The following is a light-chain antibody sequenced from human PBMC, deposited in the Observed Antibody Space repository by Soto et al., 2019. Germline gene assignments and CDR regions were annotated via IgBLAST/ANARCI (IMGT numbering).Light chain of an antibody. Sequence: DIQLTQSPSLLSASVGDRVTITCRASQGISSHLAWYQQKSGKAPKLLMYAASTLQNGVTSRFSGNGSGTEFTLTIRSLQPEDFATYYCQQLNSYPLTFGGGTKVEIK. CDR2: AAS. J-gene: IGKJ4*01. CDR1: QGISSH. CDR3: QQLNSYPLT. V-gene: IGKV1-9*01.